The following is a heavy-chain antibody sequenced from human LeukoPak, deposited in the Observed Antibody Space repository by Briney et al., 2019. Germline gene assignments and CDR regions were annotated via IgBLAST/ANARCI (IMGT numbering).Heavy chain of an antibody. D-gene: IGHD6-13*01. CDR2: ISYDGSNK. J-gene: IGHJ4*02. CDR1: GFTFSSYA. Sequence: GRSLRLSCAASGFTFSSYAMHWVRQAPGKGLEWVAVISYDGSNKYYADSVRGRFTISRDNSKNTLYLQMNSLRAEDTAVYYCARDSGDGSSWYVYWGQGTLVTVSS. CDR3: ARDSGDGSSWYVY. V-gene: IGHV3-30-3*01.